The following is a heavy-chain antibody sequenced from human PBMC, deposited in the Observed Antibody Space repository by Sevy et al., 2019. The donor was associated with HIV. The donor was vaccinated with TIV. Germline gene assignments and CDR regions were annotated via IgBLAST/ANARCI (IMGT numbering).Heavy chain of an antibody. V-gene: IGHV3-7*01. Sequence: GGSLRLSCVASGFTFDSYWMQWVRQAPGKGLEWVANIRQDGNEIYYADSVKGRFTISRDNAKESLYLQMNNLRVEDTAIYYCARRYFDLWGQGILVTVSS. CDR3: ARRYFDL. J-gene: IGHJ4*02. CDR1: GFTFDSYW. CDR2: IRQDGNEI.